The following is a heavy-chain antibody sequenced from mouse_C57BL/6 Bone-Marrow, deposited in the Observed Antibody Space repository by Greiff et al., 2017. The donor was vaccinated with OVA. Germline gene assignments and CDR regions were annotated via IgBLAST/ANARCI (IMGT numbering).Heavy chain of an antibody. CDR2: IYPGRGTT. CDR1: GYTFTDYY. CDR3: ARFEPYSNYEYYGV. D-gene: IGHD2-5*01. Sequence: QVQLQQSGPELVKPGASVKISCKASGYTFTDYYINWVKQRPGKGLEWIGWIYPGRGTTKYNEKFKGKAALTVDTSSSTAYMQLRSLTSEDSAVYFYARFEPYSNYEYYGVWGTGATVTVSS. J-gene: IGHJ1*03. V-gene: IGHV1-84*01.